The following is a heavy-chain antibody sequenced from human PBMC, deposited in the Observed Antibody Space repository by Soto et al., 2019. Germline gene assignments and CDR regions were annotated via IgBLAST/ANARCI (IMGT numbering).Heavy chain of an antibody. CDR3: AKGLINGRWYAED. Sequence: EVHLLESGGGLVHPGESLRLSCGASGVTFSSCVMTWVRQATGKGLEWVSCITDSGTGTYYADSVKGRFTIYRDNSKNTMYLQMNNLRVEDTGVYYCAKGLINGRWYAEDWGQGTLVTVSS. CDR2: ITDSGTGT. D-gene: IGHD6-13*01. CDR1: GVTFSSCV. J-gene: IGHJ4*02. V-gene: IGHV3-23*01.